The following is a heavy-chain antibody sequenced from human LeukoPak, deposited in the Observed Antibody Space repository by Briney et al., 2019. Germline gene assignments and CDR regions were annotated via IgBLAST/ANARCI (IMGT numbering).Heavy chain of an antibody. D-gene: IGHD3-9*01. J-gene: IGHJ6*03. V-gene: IGHV1-2*02. Sequence: ASVKVSCKASGYTFTGYYMHWVRQAPGQGLEWMGWINPNSGGTNYAQKFQGRVTMTRDTSISTAYMELSRLRSDDTAVYYCARSHYDILTGYYYYMDVWGKGTTVTISS. CDR1: GYTFTGYY. CDR3: ARSHYDILTGYYYYMDV. CDR2: INPNSGGT.